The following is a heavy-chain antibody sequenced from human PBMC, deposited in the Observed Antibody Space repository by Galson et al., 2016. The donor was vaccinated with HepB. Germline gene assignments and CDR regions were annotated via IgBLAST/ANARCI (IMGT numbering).Heavy chain of an antibody. Sequence: SLRLSCAASGFTFSDYYMNWIPQAPGKGLEWISYISSRSSTIYYADSVKGRFTISRDNAKNSLFLQMNSLRAEDTAVYYCVRGGDTVIGAAFDVWGQGTMVTVSS. J-gene: IGHJ3*01. V-gene: IGHV3-11*04. CDR2: ISSRSSTI. CDR1: GFTFSDYY. D-gene: IGHD5-18*01. CDR3: VRGGDTVIGAAFDV.